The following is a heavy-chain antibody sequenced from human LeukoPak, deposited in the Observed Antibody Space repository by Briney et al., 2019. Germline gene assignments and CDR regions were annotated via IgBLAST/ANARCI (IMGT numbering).Heavy chain of an antibody. CDR3: ARVEYSSGWSPFDY. Sequence: EASVNVSCKASGYTFTGYYMHWVRQAAGQGRGWMGWINPNSGGTNYAQKVQGRVTMTRDTSIRTAYMELRRLRSDDTAVYYCARVEYSSGWSPFDYWGQGTLVTVSS. V-gene: IGHV1-2*02. CDR1: GYTFTGYY. J-gene: IGHJ4*02. D-gene: IGHD6-19*01. CDR2: INPNSGGT.